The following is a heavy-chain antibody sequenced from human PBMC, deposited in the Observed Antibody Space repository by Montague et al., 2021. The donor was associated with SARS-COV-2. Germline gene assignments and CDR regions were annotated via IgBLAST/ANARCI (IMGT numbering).Heavy chain of an antibody. J-gene: IGHJ4*02. Sequence: KYKPSLKSRVIISVDKSWNQFSLRLTSVTAADTAIYYCAREGSGRSDVDYWGKGTLVTVYS. CDR3: AREGSGRSDVDY. D-gene: IGHD1-26*01. V-gene: IGHV4-4*02.